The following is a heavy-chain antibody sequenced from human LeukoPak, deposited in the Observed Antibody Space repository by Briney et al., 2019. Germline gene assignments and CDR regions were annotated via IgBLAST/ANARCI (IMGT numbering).Heavy chain of an antibody. D-gene: IGHD3-10*01. CDR3: ARGSGGGFGP. CDR1: GFTFSSYD. Sequence: GGSLRLSCAASGFTFSSYDMHWVRQGTGKGLEWVSGIGTAGDSYYLGSVKGRFTISRENAKNFLYLQMNSLRAADTAVYYCARGSGGGFGPWGQGTLVTVSS. CDR2: IGTAGDS. J-gene: IGHJ5*02. V-gene: IGHV3-13*01.